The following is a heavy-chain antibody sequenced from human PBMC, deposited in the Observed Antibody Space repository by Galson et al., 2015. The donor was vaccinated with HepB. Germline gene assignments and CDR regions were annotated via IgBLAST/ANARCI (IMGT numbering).Heavy chain of an antibody. J-gene: IGHJ5*01. CDR2: INDGGST. CDR1: GGSFSGYY. Sequence: ETLSLTCAVYGGSFSGYYWTWLRQSSEKRLQWIGEINDGGSTSYDPSLKSRIVISVDTSKNQFSLSLASLTDADTAIYYCARSPGAVAGTSDRFDSWSQGTLVTVSS. V-gene: IGHV4-34*01. CDR3: ARSPGAVAGTSDRFDS. D-gene: IGHD6-19*01.